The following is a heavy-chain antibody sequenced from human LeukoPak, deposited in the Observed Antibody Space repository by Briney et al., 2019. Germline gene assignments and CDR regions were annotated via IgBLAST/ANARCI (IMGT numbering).Heavy chain of an antibody. CDR3: AREYSGSYYGPLGY. CDR2: ISGSSSTI. D-gene: IGHD1-26*01. Sequence: GGSLRLSCAASGFTFSSYAMSWVRQAPGKGLEWGSYISGSSSTIYYADSVKGRFTNSRDNGKNTLYLQMNSLRAEDTAVYYCAREYSGSYYGPLGYWGQGTLVTVSS. CDR1: GFTFSSYA. J-gene: IGHJ4*02. V-gene: IGHV3-48*01.